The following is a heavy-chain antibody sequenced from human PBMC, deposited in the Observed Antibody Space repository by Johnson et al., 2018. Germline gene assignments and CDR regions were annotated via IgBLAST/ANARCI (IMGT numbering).Heavy chain of an antibody. Sequence: VQLVQSGGGVVQPGRSLRLSCVASGFSFSGYGMHWVRQPPGKGLVWVSRIHSDASATNYADSVKGRFTISRDNAKNTVYLQMKSLRAEDTSVYFCARGDRGAFDLWGQGTVVVV. CDR1: GFSFSGYG. CDR3: ARGDRGAFDL. D-gene: IGHD1-14*01. CDR2: IHSDASAT. J-gene: IGHJ3*01. V-gene: IGHV3-74*02.